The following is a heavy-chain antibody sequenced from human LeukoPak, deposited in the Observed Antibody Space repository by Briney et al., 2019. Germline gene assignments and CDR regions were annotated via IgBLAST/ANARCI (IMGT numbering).Heavy chain of an antibody. D-gene: IGHD2-2*01. CDR1: GYTLTELS. CDR3: VTAEGYCSSTSCLSFDY. CDR2: FDPEDGET. Sequence: ASVKVSCKVSGYTLTELSMHWVRQAPGKGLEWMGGFDPEDGETIYAQKFQGRVTMTEDTSTDTAYMELSSLRSEDTAVYYCVTAEGYCSSTSCLSFDYWGQGTLVTVSS. V-gene: IGHV1-24*01. J-gene: IGHJ4*02.